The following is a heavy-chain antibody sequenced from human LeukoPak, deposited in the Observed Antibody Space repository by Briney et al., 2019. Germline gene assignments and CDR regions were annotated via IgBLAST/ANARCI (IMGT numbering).Heavy chain of an antibody. CDR3: ARHRHYGPQDAFDI. J-gene: IGHJ3*02. Sequence: GASVKVSCKASGYTFTSYGISWVRQMPGKGLEWMGIIYPGDSDTRYSPSSQGQVTISADKSISTAYLQWSSLKASDTAMYYCARHRHYGPQDAFDIWGQGTMVTVSS. D-gene: IGHD4-17*01. CDR1: GYTFTSYG. V-gene: IGHV5-51*01. CDR2: IYPGDSDT.